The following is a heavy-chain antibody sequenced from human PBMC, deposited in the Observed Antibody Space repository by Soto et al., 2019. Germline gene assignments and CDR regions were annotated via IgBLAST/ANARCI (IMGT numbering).Heavy chain of an antibody. Sequence: PGWSLRLSCAASGFTVSSNYMSLVRQAPGKGLEWVSFIYSGGSTYYADSVKGRFTISRGNSKNTLYLQMNSLRAEDTAVYYCARDSRCTNGVCYGAYYGMDVWGKGTKVTVS. D-gene: IGHD2-8*01. J-gene: IGHJ6*04. CDR1: GFTVSSNY. V-gene: IGHV3-53*01. CDR2: IYSGGST. CDR3: ARDSRCTNGVCYGAYYGMDV.